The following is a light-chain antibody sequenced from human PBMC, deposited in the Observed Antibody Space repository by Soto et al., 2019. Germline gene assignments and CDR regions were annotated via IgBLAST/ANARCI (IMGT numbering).Light chain of an antibody. CDR2: GAS. J-gene: IGKJ1*01. V-gene: IGKV3-20*01. CDR3: QQYGSSPRT. Sequence: EIVRTQSPDTLSVCPGGRATLSCLASQSISDPLAWYQQKPGQAPRLLIYGASTRAPGFPARFSGSGSGTDFTLTISRLEPEDFAVYYCQQYGSSPRTLGQATTVDIK. CDR1: QSISDP.